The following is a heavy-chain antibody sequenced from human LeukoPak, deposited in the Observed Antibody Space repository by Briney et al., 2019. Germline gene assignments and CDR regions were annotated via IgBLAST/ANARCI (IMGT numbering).Heavy chain of an antibody. D-gene: IGHD5-18*01. CDR2: ISGSGGST. Sequence: GGSLRLSCAASGFTFSSYAMSWVRQAPGKGLEWVSAISGSGGSTYYADSVKGRFTISRDNSKNTLYLQMNSLRAEDTAVYYCARGPSFTGMPRSDYGGQGTLVTVSS. J-gene: IGHJ4*02. V-gene: IGHV3-23*01. CDR3: ARGPSFTGMPRSDY. CDR1: GFTFSSYA.